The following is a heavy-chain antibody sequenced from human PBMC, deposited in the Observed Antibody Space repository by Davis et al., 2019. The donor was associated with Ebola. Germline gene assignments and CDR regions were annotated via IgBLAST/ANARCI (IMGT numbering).Heavy chain of an antibody. Sequence: GGSLRLSCAASGFTFDDYAMHWVRQAPGKGLEWVSGISWNSGSIGYADSVKGRFTISRDNAKNSLYLQMNSLRAEDTALYYCARGELLAFDIWGQGTMVTVSS. D-gene: IGHD1-26*01. CDR3: ARGELLAFDI. CDR2: ISWNSGSI. V-gene: IGHV3-9*01. J-gene: IGHJ3*02. CDR1: GFTFDDYA.